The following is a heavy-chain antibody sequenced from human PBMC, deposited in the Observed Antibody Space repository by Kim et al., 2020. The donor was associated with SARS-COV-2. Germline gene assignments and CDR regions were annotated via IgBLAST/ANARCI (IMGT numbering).Heavy chain of an antibody. V-gene: IGHV1-69*13. J-gene: IGHJ6*02. CDR3: ARPGSGWTAAGYDTDYYYYYGMDV. CDR1: GGTFSSYA. CDR2: IIPIFGTA. Sequence: SVKVSCKASGGTFSSYAISWVRQAPGQGLEWMGGIIPIFGTANYAQKFQGRVTITADESTSTAYMELSSLRSEDTAVYYCARPGSGWTAAGYDTDYYYYYGMDVWGQGTTVTVSS. D-gene: IGHD6-13*01.